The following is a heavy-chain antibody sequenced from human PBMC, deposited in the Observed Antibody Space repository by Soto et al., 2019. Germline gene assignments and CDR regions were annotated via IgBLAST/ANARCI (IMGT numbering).Heavy chain of an antibody. CDR1: GGSISSGGYY. Sequence: PSETLSLTCTVSGGSISSGGYYWSWIRQHPGKGLEWIGYIYYSGSTYYNPSLKSRATISVDTSKNQFSLKLSSVTAADTAVYYCARDGGADYGDSNRDNWLDPWGQGTLVTVSS. CDR2: IYYSGST. D-gene: IGHD4-17*01. J-gene: IGHJ5*02. V-gene: IGHV4-31*03. CDR3: ARDGGADYGDSNRDNWLDP.